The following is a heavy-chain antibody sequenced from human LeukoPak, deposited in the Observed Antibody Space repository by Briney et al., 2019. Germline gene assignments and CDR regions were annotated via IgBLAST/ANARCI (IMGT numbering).Heavy chain of an antibody. CDR3: AWYGVTHGLDV. J-gene: IGHJ6*02. Sequence: GGSLRLSCAASGFSLSNYWVSWVRQAPGKGLEWVANINQDGSDKYYVDSVTGRSTISKDNAKNSVYLQMNSLRPEDTAIYYCAWYGVTHGLDVGGRGTTVTVSS. CDR1: GFSLSNYW. V-gene: IGHV3-7*01. D-gene: IGHD3-10*01. CDR2: INQDGSDK.